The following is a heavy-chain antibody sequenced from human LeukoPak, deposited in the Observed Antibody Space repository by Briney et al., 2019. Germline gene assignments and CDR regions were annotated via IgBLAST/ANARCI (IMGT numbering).Heavy chain of an antibody. Sequence: GKSLKISCEASGYSFSNYWIAWVRQMPGKGLEGVGILYPGGSETKYSPSFQGHVTISADKSINTAYLQWNSLKASDSAMYYCARRREYRNYGYYYYYLDLWGKGTTLTVSS. CDR1: GYSFSNYW. V-gene: IGHV5-51*01. CDR2: LYPGGSET. CDR3: ARRREYRNYGYYYYYLDL. J-gene: IGHJ6*03. D-gene: IGHD2/OR15-2a*01.